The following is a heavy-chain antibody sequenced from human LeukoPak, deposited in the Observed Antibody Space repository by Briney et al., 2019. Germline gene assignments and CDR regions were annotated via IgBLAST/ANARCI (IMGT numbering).Heavy chain of an antibody. V-gene: IGHV4-59*01. CDR3: ESFGPHSHSDFDF. D-gene: IGHD3-10*01. Sequence: SETLSLTCTVSGGSISSYYWSWIRQPPGKGLECIGYIYHSGSTNYNPSLKSRVTISVDTSKSQFSLKLSSVTAADTPVYYCESFGPHSHSDFDFWGQATHVTVSS. CDR1: GGSISSYY. J-gene: IGHJ4*02. CDR2: IYHSGST.